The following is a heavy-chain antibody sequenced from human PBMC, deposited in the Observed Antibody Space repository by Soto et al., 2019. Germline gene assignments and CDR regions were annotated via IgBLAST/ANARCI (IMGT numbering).Heavy chain of an antibody. D-gene: IGHD6-13*01. CDR3: ARERQGPGIDAAGTLYGMDV. V-gene: IGHV3-33*01. CDR1: GFTFSSYG. J-gene: IGHJ6*02. Sequence: GGSLRLSCAASGFTFSSYGMHWVRQAPGKGLEWVAVIWYDGSNKYYADSVKGRFTISRDNSKNTLYLQMNSLRAEDTAVYYCARERQGPGIDAAGTLYGMDVWGQGTTVTVSS. CDR2: IWYDGSNK.